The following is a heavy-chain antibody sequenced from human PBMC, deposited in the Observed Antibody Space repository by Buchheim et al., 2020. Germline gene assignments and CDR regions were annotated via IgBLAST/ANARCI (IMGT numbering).Heavy chain of an antibody. CDR2: INHSGST. Sequence: QVQLQQWGAGLLKPSETLSLTCAVYGGSFSGYYWSWIRQPPGKGLEWIGEINHSGSTNYNPSLKSRGTISVDTSKNQFSLKLSSVTAADTAVYYCARGQGAWQQLVRAWGGYYYGMDVWGQGTT. J-gene: IGHJ6*02. CDR3: ARGQGAWQQLVRAWGGYYYGMDV. D-gene: IGHD6-13*01. V-gene: IGHV4-34*01. CDR1: GGSFSGYY.